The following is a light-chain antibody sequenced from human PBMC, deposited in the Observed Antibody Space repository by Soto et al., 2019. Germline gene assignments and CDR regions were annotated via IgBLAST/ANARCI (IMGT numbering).Light chain of an antibody. CDR3: CSYAGRGTSTVV. J-gene: IGLJ2*01. CDR1: SRDVGSYNL. Sequence: QSALTQPASVSGSPGQSITISCTGTSRDVGSYNLVSWYQQHPGKAPKLMIYEGFKRPSGVSGRFSASKSGNTASLTISGLQAEDEADYCCCSYAGRGTSTVVFGGGTKLTVL. CDR2: EGF. V-gene: IGLV2-23*01.